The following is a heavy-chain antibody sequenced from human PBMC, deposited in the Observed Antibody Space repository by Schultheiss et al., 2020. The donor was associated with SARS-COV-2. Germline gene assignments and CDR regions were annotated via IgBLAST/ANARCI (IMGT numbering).Heavy chain of an antibody. D-gene: IGHD3-10*01. CDR2: INHSGST. Sequence: SETLSLTCTVSGYSISSGYYWGWIRQPPGKGLEWIGEINHSGSTNYNPSLKSRVTISVDTSKNQFSLKLSSVTAADTAVYYCARGERDYYGSGSYYRKYYFDYWGQGTLVTVSS. V-gene: IGHV4-38-2*02. CDR1: GYSISSGYY. J-gene: IGHJ4*02. CDR3: ARGERDYYGSGSYYRKYYFDY.